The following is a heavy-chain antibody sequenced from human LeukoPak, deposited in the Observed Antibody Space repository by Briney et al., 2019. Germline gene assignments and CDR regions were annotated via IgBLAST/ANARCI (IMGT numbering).Heavy chain of an antibody. CDR2: ISYEGS. CDR1: GFTFGSYA. V-gene: IGHV3-30-3*01. D-gene: IGHD6-13*01. J-gene: IGHJ4*02. Sequence: PGGSLRLSGAASGFTFGSYAMHGVRQAPGKGLEWVAVISYEGSNADSVKGRFTVSRDNSKNTLYLQMNSLRAEDTAVYYCARQTIAAAGTLDYWGQGTLVTVSS. CDR3: ARQTIAAAGTLDY.